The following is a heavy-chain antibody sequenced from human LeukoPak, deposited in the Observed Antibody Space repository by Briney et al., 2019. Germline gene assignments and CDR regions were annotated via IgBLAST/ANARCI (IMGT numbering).Heavy chain of an antibody. V-gene: IGHV4-59*08. CDR1: GGSISSYY. Sequence: SETLSLTCTVSGGSISSYYWSWIRQHPGKGLEGIGYIYYSGSTNYNPSLKSRVTISVDTSKNQFSLKLSSVTAADTAVYYCARQYSGSYYGYYYYYYMDVWGKGTTVTVSS. D-gene: IGHD1-26*01. CDR2: IYYSGST. CDR3: ARQYSGSYYGYYYYYYMDV. J-gene: IGHJ6*03.